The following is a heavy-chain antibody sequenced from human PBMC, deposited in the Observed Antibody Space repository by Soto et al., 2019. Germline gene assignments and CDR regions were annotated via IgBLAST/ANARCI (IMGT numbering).Heavy chain of an antibody. CDR3: AYLWDDDSSGPDS. V-gene: IGHV4-59*08. D-gene: IGHD3-22*01. CDR2: IYYSGST. J-gene: IGHJ5*01. Sequence: SENLSLSCTVSGGSISSYYWSWIRQPPGKGLEWIGYIYYSGSTNYNPSLKSRVTISVDTSKNQFSLKLSSVTAADTAVYYCAYLWDDDSSGPDSLRHAILVTV. CDR1: GGSISSYY.